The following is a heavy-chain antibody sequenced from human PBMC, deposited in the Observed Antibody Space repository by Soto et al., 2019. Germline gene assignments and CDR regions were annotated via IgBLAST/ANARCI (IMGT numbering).Heavy chain of an antibody. D-gene: IGHD3-9*01. CDR1: GGSISSGGYS. V-gene: IGHV4-30-2*01. Sequence: SETLSLTCAVSGGSISSGGYSWSWIRQPPGKGLEWIGYLYHSGSTYYNPSLKSRVTISADKSKNQFSLKLSSVTAADTAVYYCARAITYDYFFTGYLFNWFDPWGQGTLVTVSS. CDR3: ARAITYDYFFTGYLFNWFDP. CDR2: LYHSGST. J-gene: IGHJ5*02.